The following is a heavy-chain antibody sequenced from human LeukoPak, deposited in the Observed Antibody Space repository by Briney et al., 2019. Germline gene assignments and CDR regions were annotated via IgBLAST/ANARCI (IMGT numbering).Heavy chain of an antibody. CDR3: ARDRLVRYYDWANDAFDI. J-gene: IGHJ3*02. D-gene: IGHD3-9*01. CDR1: GYIFTSYA. CDR2: INAGNGNT. Sequence: ASVKVSCKASGYIFTSYAINWVRQAPGQRLEWMGWINAGNGNTNYSQTFQDRVTITRDTSASLVYMELSSLRFEDTAVYYCARDRLVRYYDWANDAFDIWGQGTGVTVSS. V-gene: IGHV1-3*01.